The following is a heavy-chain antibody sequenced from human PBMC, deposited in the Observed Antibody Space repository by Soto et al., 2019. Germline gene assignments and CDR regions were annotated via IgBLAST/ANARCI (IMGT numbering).Heavy chain of an antibody. CDR3: ARASLGYCSGGSCYARVIFDY. J-gene: IGHJ4*02. CDR1: GGSISSGDYY. D-gene: IGHD2-15*01. CDR2: IYYSGST. Sequence: PSETLSLTCTVSGGSISSGDYYWSWIRQPPGKGLEWIGYIYYSGSTYYNPSLKSRVTISVDTSKNQFSLKLSSVTAADTAVYYCARASLGYCSGGSCYARVIFDYWGQGTLVTVSS. V-gene: IGHV4-30-4*01.